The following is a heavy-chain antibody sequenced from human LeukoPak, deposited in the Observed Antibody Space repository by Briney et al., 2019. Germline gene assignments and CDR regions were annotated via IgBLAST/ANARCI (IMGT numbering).Heavy chain of an antibody. CDR1: GFTFSSYA. CDR3: ATGVAVAGYFDAFDI. D-gene: IGHD6-19*01. J-gene: IGHJ3*02. CDR2: ISGSGGST. Sequence: PGGSLRLSCAASGFTFSSYAMSWVRQAPGKGLEWVSAISGSGGSTYYADSVKGRFTISRDNSKNTLYLQMNSLRAEDTDVYYCATGVAVAGYFDAFDIWGQGTMVTVSS. V-gene: IGHV3-23*01.